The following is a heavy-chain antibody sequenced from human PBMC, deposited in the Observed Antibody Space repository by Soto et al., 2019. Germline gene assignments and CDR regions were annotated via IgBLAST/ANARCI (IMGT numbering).Heavy chain of an antibody. CDR3: AKSSRRYSSSSGFDY. J-gene: IGHJ4*02. Sequence: GGSLRLSCAASGFTFSSYAMSWVRQAPGKGLEWVSAISGSGGSTYYADSVKGRFTISRDNSKNTLYLQMNSLRAEDTAVYYCAKSSRRYSSSSGFDYWGQGTLVTVSS. CDR2: ISGSGGST. CDR1: GFTFSSYA. D-gene: IGHD6-6*01. V-gene: IGHV3-23*01.